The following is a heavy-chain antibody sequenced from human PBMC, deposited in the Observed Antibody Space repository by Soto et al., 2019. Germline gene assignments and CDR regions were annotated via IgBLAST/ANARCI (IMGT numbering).Heavy chain of an antibody. V-gene: IGHV1-18*04. J-gene: IGHJ6*02. CDR1: GYTFTSYG. CDR3: ARDQVCGVWRGCHPGGYYYYGMDV. CDR2: ISAYNGNT. D-gene: IGHD6-19*01. Sequence: ASVKVSCKASGYTFTSYGISWVRQAPGQGLEWMGWISAYNGNTNYAQKLQGRVTMTTDTSTSTAYMELRSLRSDDTAVYYCARDQVCGVWRGCHPGGYYYYGMDVWGQGTTVTVS.